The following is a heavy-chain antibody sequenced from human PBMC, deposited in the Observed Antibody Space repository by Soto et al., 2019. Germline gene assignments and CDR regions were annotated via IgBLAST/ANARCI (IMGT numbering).Heavy chain of an antibody. D-gene: IGHD3-16*01. V-gene: IGHV4-30-2*01. CDR3: AKIHWGQSSLDY. J-gene: IGHJ4*01. CDR2: VTHTGAA. CDR1: GGSIDSSAFP. Sequence: TLSLTCAVSGGSIDSSAFPWSWIRQPPRKGPESIRYVTHTGAAYSNPSLNGRLTLSVVSSQTQSSLKLTSATAADSAFYYCAKIHWGQSSLDYWGRGILVTVSS.